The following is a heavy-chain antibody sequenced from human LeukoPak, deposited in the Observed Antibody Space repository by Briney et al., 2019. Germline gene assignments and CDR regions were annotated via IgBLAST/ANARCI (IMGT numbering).Heavy chain of an antibody. D-gene: IGHD3-9*01. CDR1: GYTFTSYG. CDR3: ARGLSGYDILTGYKYYYYMDV. J-gene: IGHJ6*03. V-gene: IGHV1-2*02. Sequence: ASVKVSCKASGYTFTSYGISWVRQAPGQGLEWMGWINPNSGGTNYAQKFQGRVTMTRDTSTSTVYMELSSLRSEDTAVYYCARGLSGYDILTGYKYYYYMDVWGKGTTVTISS. CDR2: INPNSGGT.